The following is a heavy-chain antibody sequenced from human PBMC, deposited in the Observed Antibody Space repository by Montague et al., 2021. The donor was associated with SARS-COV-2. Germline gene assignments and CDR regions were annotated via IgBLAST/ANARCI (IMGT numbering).Heavy chain of an antibody. V-gene: IGHV4-59*08. D-gene: IGHD6-19*01. CDR2: VYFSGTA. J-gene: IGHJ4*02. CDR3: ARRPSSGWSFDY. Sequence: SETLSLTCTVSAGSINNHYWSWIRQSPAQGLERVAYVYFSGTASYNPSLKRRVTISVDTSRDQFALQLTSVTAADTAVYYCARRPSSGWSFDYWGQGTQVSVSS. CDR1: AGSINNHY.